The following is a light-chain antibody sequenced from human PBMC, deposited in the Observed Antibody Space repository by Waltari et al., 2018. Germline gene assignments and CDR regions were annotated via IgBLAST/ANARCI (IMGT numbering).Light chain of an antibody. J-gene: IGLJ3*02. CDR2: ETC. Sequence: QSVLAQPPSVSGAPGQWVSISCTGSSSNIGAGYDVHWYQHRPGTAPKALIYETCNRPSGVPDRFSGSKSGTSASLAITGLQPEDEADYYCQSYDSSLSGWVFGGGTKLTVL. CDR3: QSYDSSLSGWV. V-gene: IGLV1-40*01. CDR1: SSNIGAGYD.